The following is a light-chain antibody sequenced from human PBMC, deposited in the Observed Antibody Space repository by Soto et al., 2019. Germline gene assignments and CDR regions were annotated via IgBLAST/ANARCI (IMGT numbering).Light chain of an antibody. J-gene: IGKJ4*01. CDR1: QSVSSSY. CDR2: GAS. V-gene: IGKV3-20*01. CDR3: QKCGIAPFT. Sequence: DIVLTQSPGSLSLSPGERAALSCRASQSVSSSYLAWYQQKPGQAPRLLIYGASSRATGIPDRFSGSGSETDFTLTITSLQPEDVATYYCQKCGIAPFTFGGGTKVDIK.